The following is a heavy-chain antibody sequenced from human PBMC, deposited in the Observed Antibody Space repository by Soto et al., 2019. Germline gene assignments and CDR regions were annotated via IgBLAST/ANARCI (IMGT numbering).Heavy chain of an antibody. CDR2: ISSSSSYT. Sequence: PGGSLRLSCAASGFTFSDYYMSWIRQAPGKGLEWVSYISSSSSYTNYADSVKGRFSISRDNAKNSLYLQMNSLRAEDTAVYYCTTLTMILVHLDYWGPGTPVTVSS. CDR3: TTLTMILVHLDY. J-gene: IGHJ4*02. V-gene: IGHV3-11*03. D-gene: IGHD3-22*01. CDR1: GFTFSDYY.